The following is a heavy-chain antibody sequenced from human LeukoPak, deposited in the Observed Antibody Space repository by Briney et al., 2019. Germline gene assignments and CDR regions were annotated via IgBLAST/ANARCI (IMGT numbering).Heavy chain of an antibody. J-gene: IGHJ4*02. D-gene: IGHD6-6*01. CDR1: GFTFSSFW. Sequence: PGGSLRLSCVGSGFTFSSFWMNWVRQVPGRGLQWLANIKEDGSLATHEESVKGRFTIFRDKVANVLYLQMNSLRVDDTAIYYCARGRPTPGTDFWGQGTLVTVSS. CDR2: IKEDGSLA. CDR3: ARGRPTPGTDF. V-gene: IGHV3-7*04.